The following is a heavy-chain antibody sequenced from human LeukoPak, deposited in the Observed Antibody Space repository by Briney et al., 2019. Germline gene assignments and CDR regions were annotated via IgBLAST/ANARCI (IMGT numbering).Heavy chain of an antibody. V-gene: IGHV4-31*03. J-gene: IGHJ4*02. Sequence: SSQTLSLTCTVSGGSISSGGYYWSWLRHHPGQGLEWIGYIYYSASTYYNPSLKSRVTISVYTSKYTFSLKLSSVTDADTAVYYCARGKPTTVQTFDSWGQGTLVTVSS. CDR2: IYYSAST. CDR3: ARGKPTTVQTFDS. D-gene: IGHD4-11*01. CDR1: GGSISSGGYY.